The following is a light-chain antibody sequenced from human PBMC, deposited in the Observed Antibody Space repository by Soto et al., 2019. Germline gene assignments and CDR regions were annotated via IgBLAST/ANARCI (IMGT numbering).Light chain of an antibody. CDR3: QQNNNWPPLYT. Sequence: EIVMTQSPATLSVSQGERATLSFRASQSVSSNLAWYQQKPGQAPRLLIYGASTRATGIPARFSGSGSGTEFTLTISSLQSEDFAVYYCQQNNNWPPLYTFGQGTKLEIK. V-gene: IGKV3-15*01. J-gene: IGKJ2*01. CDR1: QSVSSN. CDR2: GAS.